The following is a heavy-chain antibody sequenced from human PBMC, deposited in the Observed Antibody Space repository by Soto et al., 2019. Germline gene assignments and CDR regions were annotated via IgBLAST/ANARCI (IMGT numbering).Heavy chain of an antibody. J-gene: IGHJ6*02. CDR2: INPNSGGT. V-gene: IGHV1-2*04. CDR1: GYTFAGYY. Sequence: GASVKVSCTASGYTFAGYYMHWVRQAPGQGLEWMGWINPNSGGTNYAQKFQGWVTMTRDTSISTAYMELSRLRSDDTAVYYCAKKSGYDLFYYYYGMDVWGQGTTVTVSS. CDR3: AKKSGYDLFYYYYGMDV. D-gene: IGHD5-12*01.